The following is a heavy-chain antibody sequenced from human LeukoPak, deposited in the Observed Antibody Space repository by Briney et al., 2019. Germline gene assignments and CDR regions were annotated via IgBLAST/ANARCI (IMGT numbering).Heavy chain of an antibody. D-gene: IGHD3-10*01. CDR1: GDTFTSYY. Sequence: ASVKVSCKASGDTFTSYYMHWVRQAPGQGLEWMGWINPNSGGTNYAQKFQGRVTMTRDTSISTAYMELSSLRSEDTALYYCARDNMILWFGELLTNYYYYYGMDVWGQGTTVTVSS. J-gene: IGHJ6*02. CDR3: ARDNMILWFGELLTNYYYYYGMDV. CDR2: INPNSGGT. V-gene: IGHV1-2*02.